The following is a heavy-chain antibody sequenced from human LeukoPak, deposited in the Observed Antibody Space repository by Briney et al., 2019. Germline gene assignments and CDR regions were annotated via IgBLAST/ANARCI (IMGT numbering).Heavy chain of an antibody. D-gene: IGHD1-1*01. CDR2: IRSNGDTT. CDR3: AKGQELDDGVFDS. Sequence: GGSLRLSCTASGFTFSSLAMTWVRQAPGKGLEWVSTIRSNGDTTYNADSVKGRFTISRDNSKNTLYLELNSLRVEDTATFYCAKGQELDDGVFDSWGQGTMVAVSS. J-gene: IGHJ4*02. V-gene: IGHV3-23*01. CDR1: GFTFSSLA.